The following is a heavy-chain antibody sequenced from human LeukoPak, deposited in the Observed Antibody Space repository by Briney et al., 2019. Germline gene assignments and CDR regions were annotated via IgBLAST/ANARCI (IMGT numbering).Heavy chain of an antibody. D-gene: IGHD4-11*01. CDR1: GFTFDDYS. Sequence: GRSLRLSRAASGFTFDDYSMHWVRQAPGKGLEWVSGISWNSGSIGYADSVKGRFTVSRDNAKNSLYLQMNSLRAEDTAVYYCAKASTVTTKYAFDIWRQGTIVTVCS. V-gene: IGHV3-9*01. CDR3: AKASTVTTKYAFDI. CDR2: ISWNSGSI. J-gene: IGHJ3*02.